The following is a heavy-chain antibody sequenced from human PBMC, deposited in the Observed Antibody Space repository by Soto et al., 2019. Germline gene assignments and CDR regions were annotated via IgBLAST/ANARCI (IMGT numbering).Heavy chain of an antibody. Sequence: PGGSLRLSCAASGFIFSSYAMSWVRQAPGKGLEWVSAISGSGTTAYYADSVKGRFTISRDNAKNSLYLQMNSLRDEDTAVYYCAREGGWLNWFDPWGQGTLVTVSS. CDR3: AREGGWLNWFDP. D-gene: IGHD6-19*01. CDR1: GFIFSSYA. CDR2: ISGSGTTA. J-gene: IGHJ5*02. V-gene: IGHV3-23*01.